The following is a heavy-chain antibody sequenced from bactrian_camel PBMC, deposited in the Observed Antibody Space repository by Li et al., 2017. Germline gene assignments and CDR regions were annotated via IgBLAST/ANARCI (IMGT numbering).Heavy chain of an antibody. D-gene: IGHD5*01. CDR3: AVLSQFNHCRGVLVGIWQQYAS. CDR1: KYVYRSYH. J-gene: IGHJ4*01. V-gene: IGHV3S55*01. CDR2: IDSDGK. Sequence: VQLVESGGGSVQAGGSLRLSCTTSKYVYRSYHMGWFRQAPGKDREGVAHIDSDGKWYAESLKGRSTISTDDANNTLDLQLDSLQPEDTAMYYCAVLSQFNHCRGVLVGIWQQYASWDQGTQVTVS.